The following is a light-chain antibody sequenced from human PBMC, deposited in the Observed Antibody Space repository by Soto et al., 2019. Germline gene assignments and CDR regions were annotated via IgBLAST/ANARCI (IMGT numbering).Light chain of an antibody. CDR1: SSDIGDYNF. CDR2: NVN. V-gene: IGLV2-14*01. CDR3: TSFSSSSTLVL. J-gene: IGLJ2*01. Sequence: QSALTQPASVSGSPGQSITISCTGTSSDIGDYNFVSWYQQHPGNAPKIILFNVNNRHSGVSNRFSGSKSGNTASLTISGLQAEDEADYYCTSFSSSSTLVLFGGGTKLTVL.